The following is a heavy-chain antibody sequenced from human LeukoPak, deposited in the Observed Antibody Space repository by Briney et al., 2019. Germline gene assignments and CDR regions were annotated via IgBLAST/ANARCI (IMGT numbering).Heavy chain of an antibody. V-gene: IGHV1-2*02. CDR2: INPNSGGT. D-gene: IGHD3-9*01. CDR3: ARGFLTGQSGMVVGYFDY. CDR1: GYTFTGYY. J-gene: IGHJ4*02. Sequence: GASVKVSCKASGYTFTGYYMHWVRQAPGQGLEWMGWINPNSGGTNYAQKFQGRVTMTRDTSISTAYMELSRLRSDDTAVYYCARGFLTGQSGMVVGYFDYWGQGTLVTVSS.